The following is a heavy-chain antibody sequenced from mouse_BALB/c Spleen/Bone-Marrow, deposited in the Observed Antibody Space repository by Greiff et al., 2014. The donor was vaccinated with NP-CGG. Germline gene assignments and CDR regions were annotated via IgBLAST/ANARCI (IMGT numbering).Heavy chain of an antibody. J-gene: IGHJ3*01. CDR2: IDPANGNT. D-gene: IGHD2-14*01. CDR3: AAYYRYLAWFAY. Sequence: VQLQQSGAELVKPGGSVKFSCTASGFNIKDTYMHWVKQRPEQGLGGVGRIDPANGNTKYDPKFQGKATITADTSSNTAYLQLSSLTSEDTAVYYCAAYYRYLAWFAYWGQGTLVTVSA. V-gene: IGHV14-3*02. CDR1: GFNIKDTY.